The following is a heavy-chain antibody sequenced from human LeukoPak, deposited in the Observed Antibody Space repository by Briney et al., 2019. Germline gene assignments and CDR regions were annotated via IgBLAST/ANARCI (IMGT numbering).Heavy chain of an antibody. CDR2: IYHSGST. V-gene: IGHV4-38-2*02. Sequence: PSETLSLTCTVSGYSINSGFYWGWIRQPPGKGLEWIGSIYHSGSTHYKSFLKSRVTISVDTSKNQLSLKLTSVTAADTAVYYCARGVGLTQGGAFDFWGEGTLVTVSS. D-gene: IGHD3-16*01. J-gene: IGHJ4*02. CDR3: ARGVGLTQGGAFDF. CDR1: GYSINSGFY.